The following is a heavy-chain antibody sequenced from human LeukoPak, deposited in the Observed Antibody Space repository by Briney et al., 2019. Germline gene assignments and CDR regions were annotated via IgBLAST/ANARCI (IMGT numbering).Heavy chain of an antibody. J-gene: IGHJ1*01. CDR2: INHSGST. Sequence: SETLSLTCAVYGGSFSGYHWSWIRQPPGKGLEWIGEINHSGSTNYNPSLKSRVTISVDTSKNQFSLKLSSVTAADTAVYYCASREVRRVNRYFQHWGQGTLVTVSS. CDR1: GGSFSGYH. D-gene: IGHD3-10*01. V-gene: IGHV4-34*01. CDR3: ASREVRRVNRYFQH.